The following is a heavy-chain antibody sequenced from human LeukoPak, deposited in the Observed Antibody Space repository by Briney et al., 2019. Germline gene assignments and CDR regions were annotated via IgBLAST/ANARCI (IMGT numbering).Heavy chain of an antibody. Sequence: SETLSLTCTVSGGSLSRYYWSWIRQPAGKGLEWIGRIYSDGTITYNPSLQSRLTMSIDTSKNQFSLKLSFVTAADTAVYYCARDSGTTGEVKFDPWGQGTLVTVSS. V-gene: IGHV4-4*07. CDR1: GGSLSRYY. J-gene: IGHJ5*02. D-gene: IGHD4-17*01. CDR2: IYSDGTI. CDR3: ARDSGTTGEVKFDP.